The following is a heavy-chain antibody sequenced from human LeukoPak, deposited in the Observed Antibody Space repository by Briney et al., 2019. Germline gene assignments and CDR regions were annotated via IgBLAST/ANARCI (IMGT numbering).Heavy chain of an antibody. CDR2: ISSAGA. J-gene: IGHJ3*01. V-gene: IGHV3-23*01. CDR1: GFIFSNYA. Sequence: GGSLRLSCVGSGFIFSNYALIWVRQAPGKELEWVSAISSAGAYYADSVRGRFIMSRDNSKNTLYLQMNSLRDEDTAIYYCARDPNGDYVGAFDFWGQGTMVTVSS. CDR3: ARDPNGDYVGAFDF. D-gene: IGHD4-17*01.